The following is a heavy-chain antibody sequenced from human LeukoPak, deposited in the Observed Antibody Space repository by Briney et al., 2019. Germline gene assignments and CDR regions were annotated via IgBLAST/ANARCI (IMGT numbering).Heavy chain of an antibody. CDR2: IRYDGSNK. V-gene: IGHV3-30*02. CDR1: GFTFSSYG. Sequence: GGSLRLSCAASGFTFSSYGMHWVRQAPGKGLEWVAFIRYDGSNKYYADSVKGRFTISRDNSKNTLYLQMNSLRVEDTAVYYCAKGGALDYWGQGTLVTVSS. D-gene: IGHD2-15*01. CDR3: AKGGALDY. J-gene: IGHJ4*02.